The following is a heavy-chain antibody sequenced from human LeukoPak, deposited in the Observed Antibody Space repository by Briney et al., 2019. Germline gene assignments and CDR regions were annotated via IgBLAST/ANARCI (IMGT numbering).Heavy chain of an antibody. Sequence: QPGGSLRLSCAASGFTFSDLYMDWVRQAPGKGLEWVGRTRNKPNSYTTEYAASVKGRFTISKDDSKNSLFLQMNSLKTEDTAVYYRVRDFYESSGPTYYFDYWGQGTLVTVSS. CDR1: GFTFSDLY. CDR2: TRNKPNSYTT. CDR3: VRDFYESSGPTYYFDY. V-gene: IGHV3-72*01. J-gene: IGHJ4*02. D-gene: IGHD3-22*01.